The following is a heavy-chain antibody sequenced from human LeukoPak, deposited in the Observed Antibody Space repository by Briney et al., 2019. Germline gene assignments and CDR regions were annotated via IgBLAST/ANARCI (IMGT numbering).Heavy chain of an antibody. D-gene: IGHD6-19*01. V-gene: IGHV3-74*01. CDR2: INSDGSNT. J-gene: IGHJ4*02. Sequence: GGSLRLSCAASGFTLSSYWMHWVRQAPGKGLVWVSRINSDGSNTSYADSVKGRFTISRDSAKNMLYLQMNSLRAEDTAVYYCATSEARSNGWYVYWGQGTLVTVSS. CDR3: ATSEARSNGWYVY. CDR1: GFTLSSYW.